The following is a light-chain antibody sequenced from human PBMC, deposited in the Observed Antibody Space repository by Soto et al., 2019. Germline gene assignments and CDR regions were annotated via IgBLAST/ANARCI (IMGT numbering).Light chain of an antibody. Sequence: EIVMTQSPATLSVSPGERATLSCRASQSVSSNLAWYQQKPGQAPRLLIYAASTRATGVPARFSGSGSGTEFTLTISSQQSEDFAAYYCQQYNDWPTWTFGQGTKVEIK. CDR3: QQYNDWPTWT. J-gene: IGKJ1*01. V-gene: IGKV3-15*01. CDR1: QSVSSN. CDR2: AAS.